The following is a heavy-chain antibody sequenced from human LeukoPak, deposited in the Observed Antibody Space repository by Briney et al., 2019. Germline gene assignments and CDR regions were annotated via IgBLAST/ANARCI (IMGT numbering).Heavy chain of an antibody. D-gene: IGHD5-24*01. Sequence: SETLSLTCAVYGGSFSGYYWSWIRQPPGPGLEWIGEINHSGSTNYNPSLKSRVTISVDTSKNQFSLKLSSVTAADTAVYYCARGGMGNWFDPWGQGTLVTVSS. CDR2: INHSGST. CDR3: ARGGMGNWFDP. V-gene: IGHV4-34*01. CDR1: GGSFSGYY. J-gene: IGHJ5*02.